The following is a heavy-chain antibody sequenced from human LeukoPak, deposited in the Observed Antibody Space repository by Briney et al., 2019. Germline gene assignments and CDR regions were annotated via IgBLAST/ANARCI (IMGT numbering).Heavy chain of an antibody. V-gene: IGHV3-21*01. J-gene: IGHJ3*02. CDR3: ARVGAMIGALNAFDI. CDR1: GFSFSSYA. D-gene: IGHD5-12*01. Sequence: GGSLRLSCAASGFSFSSYAMAWVRQAPGKGLEWVSSISSSSSYIYYADSVKGRFTISRDNAKNSLYLQMNSLRAEDTAVYYCARVGAMIGALNAFDIWGQGTMVTVSS. CDR2: ISSSSSYI.